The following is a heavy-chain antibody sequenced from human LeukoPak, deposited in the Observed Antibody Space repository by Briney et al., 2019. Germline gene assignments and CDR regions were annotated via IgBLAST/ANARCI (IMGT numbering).Heavy chain of an antibody. CDR1: GFTFSNYW. V-gene: IGHV3-74*01. Sequence: GGSLRLSCAASGFTFSNYWMHWVRQAPGKGLVGVSLINSDGSNTIYADSVKGRFTISRDNAKNTLNLQMNSLRAEDTAVYYCGRGAPWYYGSGSLNHHHYYMDVWGKGTTVTISS. CDR2: INSDGSNT. J-gene: IGHJ6*03. D-gene: IGHD3-10*01. CDR3: GRGAPWYYGSGSLNHHHYYMDV.